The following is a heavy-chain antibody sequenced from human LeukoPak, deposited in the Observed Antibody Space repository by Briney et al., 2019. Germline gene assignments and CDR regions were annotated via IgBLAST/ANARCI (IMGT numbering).Heavy chain of an antibody. Sequence: ASVKVSCKASGYSFNDKYLHWVRQAPGQGLEWMGWMNPSSGKTDCAQKFQGRVTITRNTSISTAYMELSSLRSEDTAVYYCARGQWGWRAFDIWGQGTMVTVSS. CDR3: ARGQWGWRAFDI. D-gene: IGHD2-15*01. J-gene: IGHJ3*02. CDR2: MNPSSGKT. CDR1: GYSFNDKY. V-gene: IGHV1-8*03.